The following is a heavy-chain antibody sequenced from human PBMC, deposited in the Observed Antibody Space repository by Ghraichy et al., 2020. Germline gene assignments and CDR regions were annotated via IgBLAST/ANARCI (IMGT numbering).Heavy chain of an antibody. J-gene: IGHJ4*02. V-gene: IGHV3-23*01. CDR1: GFTFSSYA. D-gene: IGHD6-19*01. CDR2: ISGSGGST. Sequence: GGSLRLSCAASGFTFSSYAMSWVRQAPGKGLEWVSAISGSGGSTYYADSVKGRFTISRDNSKNTLYLQMNSLRAEDTAVYYCAKNGGWYPIPFPDYWGQGTLVTVSS. CDR3: AKNGGWYPIPFPDY.